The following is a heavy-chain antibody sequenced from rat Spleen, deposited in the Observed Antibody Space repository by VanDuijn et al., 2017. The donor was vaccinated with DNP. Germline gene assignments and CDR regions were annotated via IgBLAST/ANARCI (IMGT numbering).Heavy chain of an antibody. V-gene: IGHV2S12*01. Sequence: QVQLKESGPGLVQPSQTLSLTCTVSGFSLTSYGVSWVRQPPGKGLEWIAAISSGGSTYYNSVFKSRLSISRDTSKRQVFLKMNSLQPEDTGTYYCARSGVYRSYALDVWGQGTSVTVSS. CDR1: GFSLTSYG. CDR3: ARSGVYRSYALDV. CDR2: ISSGGST. D-gene: IGHD1-10*01. J-gene: IGHJ4*01.